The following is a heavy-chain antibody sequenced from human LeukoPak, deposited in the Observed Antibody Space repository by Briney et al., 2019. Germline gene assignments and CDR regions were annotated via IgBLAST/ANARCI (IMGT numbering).Heavy chain of an antibody. D-gene: IGHD2-15*01. J-gene: IGHJ4*02. CDR2: IKQDGSET. CDR1: RFTLSNYW. CDR3: AKGRGYCTGGSCYSDY. V-gene: IGHV3-7*03. Sequence: GGSLRLSCAASRFTLSNYWMSWVRQAPGKGLEWVANIKQDGSETYYVDSVKGRFTISRDNAKNSLSLQMNSLRVEDTAIYYCAKGRGYCTGGSCYSDYWGQGTLVTVSS.